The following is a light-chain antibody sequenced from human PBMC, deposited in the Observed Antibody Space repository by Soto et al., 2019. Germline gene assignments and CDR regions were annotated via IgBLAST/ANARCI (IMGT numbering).Light chain of an antibody. CDR2: GAT. CDR3: QQYGNSPIT. CDR1: QSVSSSY. Sequence: EIVLTQSPGTLSLSPGERATLSCRASQSVSSSYLAWYQQKPGKAPRLLIYGATSKATGMPDRFSVSGSGTDFTLTISRLEPDDVGVYYCQQYGNSPITFGERTRLEIK. J-gene: IGKJ5*01. V-gene: IGKV3-20*01.